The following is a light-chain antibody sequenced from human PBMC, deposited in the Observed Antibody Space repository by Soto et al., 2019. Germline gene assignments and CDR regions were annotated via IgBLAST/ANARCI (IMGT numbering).Light chain of an antibody. CDR1: SSDVGGYNY. V-gene: IGLV2-14*01. CDR2: EVS. CDR3: RSYTRSSTRV. Sequence: QSALTQPASVSGSPGQSITISCTGTSSDVGGYNYVSWYQQHPGKAPKLMIYEVSNRPSGVSNRFSGSKSGNTASLTISGLQAEDGADYYCRSYTRSSTRVFGGGTKLTVL. J-gene: IGLJ3*02.